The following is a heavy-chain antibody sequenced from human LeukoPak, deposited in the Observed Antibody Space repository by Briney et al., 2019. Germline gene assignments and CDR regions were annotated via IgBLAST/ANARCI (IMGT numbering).Heavy chain of an antibody. Sequence: SETLSLTCTVSGGSISGSSYYWGWSRQPPGKGLEWIGSIYYSGSTYYNPSLKSRVTISVDTSKNQFSLKLSSVTAADTAVYYCARLPRKMVTAIIDYWGQGTLVTVSS. CDR3: ARLPRKMVTAIIDY. CDR2: IYYSGST. J-gene: IGHJ4*02. D-gene: IGHD2-21*02. CDR1: GGSISGSSYY. V-gene: IGHV4-39*01.